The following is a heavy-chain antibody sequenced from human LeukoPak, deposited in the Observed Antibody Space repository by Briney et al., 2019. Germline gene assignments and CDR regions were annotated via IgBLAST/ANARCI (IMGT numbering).Heavy chain of an antibody. V-gene: IGHV3-30*18. D-gene: IGHD6-13*01. CDR2: ISYDGSKK. Sequence: GGTLRLSCAVSEFTFSSYGMHWVRQAPGKGLEWVAVISYDGSKKYYAESVKGRFTISRDNSKSTLYLQMNRLRADDKALYYCVKDRSGAAAGIRLDSWGQGTLVTVSS. J-gene: IGHJ4*02. CDR1: EFTFSSYG. CDR3: VKDRSGAAAGIRLDS.